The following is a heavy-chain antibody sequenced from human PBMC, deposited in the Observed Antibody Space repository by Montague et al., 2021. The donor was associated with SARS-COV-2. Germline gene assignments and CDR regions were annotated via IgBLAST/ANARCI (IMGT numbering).Heavy chain of an antibody. CDR3: ARHRNYGDHSLDNWFHP. D-gene: IGHD4-17*01. CDR1: GDSTSCPNCY. V-gene: IGHV4-39*01. Sequence: SETLSLTCTVSGDSTSCPNCYWGWIRQAPGKGLDWIGTIYNSGTTYYNPSLKSRPTISIDTSKNQFSLKLTSVTAADTAAYYCARHRNYGDHSLDNWFHPWGQGTLVTVSS. CDR2: IYNSGTT. J-gene: IGHJ5*02.